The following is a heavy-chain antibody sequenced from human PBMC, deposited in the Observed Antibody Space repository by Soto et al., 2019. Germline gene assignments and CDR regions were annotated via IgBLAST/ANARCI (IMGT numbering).Heavy chain of an antibody. J-gene: IGHJ6*02. D-gene: IGHD5-18*01. CDR1: GGTFSSYA. CDR3: AREGSDTTYHYYYGMDV. CDR2: IIPIFGTA. Sequence: SVKVSCKASGGTFSSYAISWVRQAPGQGLEWMGGIIPIFGTANYAQKFQGRVTITADESTSTAYMELSSLRSEDTAVYYCAREGSDTTYHYYYGMDVWGQGTTVTVSS. V-gene: IGHV1-69*13.